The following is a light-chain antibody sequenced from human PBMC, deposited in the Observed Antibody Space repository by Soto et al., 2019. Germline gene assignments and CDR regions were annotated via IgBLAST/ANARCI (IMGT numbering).Light chain of an antibody. J-gene: IGLJ3*02. V-gene: IGLV1-40*01. CDR1: SSNIGSGYD. CDR2: GNT. CDR3: QSYDSRLSDWV. Sequence: QAVVTQPPSVSGAPGQRGTISCTGSSSNIGSGYDVHWYQQLPGTAPKLLIYGNTNRPSGVPDRFSGSKSGTSASLAITGLQAEDGADYYCQSYDSRLSDWVFGGGTKLTVL.